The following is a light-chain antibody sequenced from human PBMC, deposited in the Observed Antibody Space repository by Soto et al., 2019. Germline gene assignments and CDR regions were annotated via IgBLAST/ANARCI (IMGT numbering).Light chain of an antibody. J-gene: IGLJ1*01. CDR1: STDVGGYNY. V-gene: IGLV2-11*01. CDR2: DVT. Sequence: QSVLTQPRSVSGSPGQSVTISCTGTSTDVGGYNYVSWYQQHPDKAPKLLIYDVTKRPSGVPDRFSGSKSDNTASLTISGLQAEDEADYYCCSYAGTYPFVFGTGTKVTVL. CDR3: CSYAGTYPFV.